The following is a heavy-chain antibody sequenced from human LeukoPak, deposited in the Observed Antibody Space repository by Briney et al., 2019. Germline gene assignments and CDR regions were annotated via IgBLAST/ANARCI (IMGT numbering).Heavy chain of an antibody. J-gene: IGHJ4*02. V-gene: IGHV1-46*01. D-gene: IGHD2-2*01. CDR3: ARDRMDLVVPAAMDLDY. CDR2: INPSGGST. CDR1: GYTFTSYY. Sequence: GASVKVSCKASGYTFTSYYMHWVQQAPGQGLEWMGIINPSGGSTSYAQKFQGRVTMTRDTSTSTVYMELSSLRSEDTAVYYCARDRMDLVVPAAMDLDYWGQGTLVTVSS.